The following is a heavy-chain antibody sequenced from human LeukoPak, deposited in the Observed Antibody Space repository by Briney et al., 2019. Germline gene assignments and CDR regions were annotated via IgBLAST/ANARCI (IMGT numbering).Heavy chain of an antibody. CDR3: ARADYGGSLNY. D-gene: IGHD4-23*01. Sequence: GGSLRLSCAASGFTFSSYSMNWVRQAPGQGLGWVSSISSSSSYIYYADSVKGRFTISRDNDKNSLYLQMNSLRAEDTAVYYCARADYGGSLNYWGQGTLVTVSS. J-gene: IGHJ4*02. CDR2: ISSSSSYI. V-gene: IGHV3-21*01. CDR1: GFTFSSYS.